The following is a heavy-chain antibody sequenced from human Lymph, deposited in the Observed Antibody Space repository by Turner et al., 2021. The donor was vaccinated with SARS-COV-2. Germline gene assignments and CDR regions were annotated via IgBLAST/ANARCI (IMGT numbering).Heavy chain of an antibody. V-gene: IGHV3-30*04. Sequence: QVQLVESGGGVVQRGSSLRLSCTASGFTFSSYAMHWVRQASGKGLGWVSLISYDGSNKYYADAVKDRFTISRDNSKNTLYLQMNSLRTEDTAVYYCAREMGSGSDYWGQGTLVTVSS. CDR2: ISYDGSNK. CDR3: AREMGSGSDY. CDR1: GFTFSSYA. J-gene: IGHJ4*02. D-gene: IGHD3-10*01.